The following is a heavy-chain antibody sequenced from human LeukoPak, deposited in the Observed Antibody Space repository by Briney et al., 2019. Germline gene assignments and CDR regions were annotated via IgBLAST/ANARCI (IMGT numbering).Heavy chain of an antibody. CDR3: ARVYYDSSGSNWFDP. CDR2: INHSGST. V-gene: IGHV4-34*01. D-gene: IGHD3-22*01. Sequence: SETLSLTCAVYGGSFSGYYWSWIRQPPGKGLEWIGEINHSGSTNYNPSLKSRVTISVDTSKNQFSLKLSSVTAADTAVYYCARVYYDSSGSNWFDPWGQGTLVTVSS. CDR1: GGSFSGYY. J-gene: IGHJ5*02.